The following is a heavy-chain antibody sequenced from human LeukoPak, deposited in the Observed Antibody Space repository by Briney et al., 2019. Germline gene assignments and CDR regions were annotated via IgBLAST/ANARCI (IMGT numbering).Heavy chain of an antibody. CDR2: INPSGGST. CDR1: GYTFTSYY. CDR3: ARDPLWGCLGLSYYFDC. Sequence: ASVKFSCKASGYTFTSYYMHWVRQPPGQGLEWMGIINPSGGSTSYAQKFQGRDTMTRDMSTSTVYMELSSLKYEDTPVYYCARDPLWGCLGLSYYFDCWGQGTLVTVSS. J-gene: IGHJ4*02. D-gene: IGHD3-16*02. V-gene: IGHV1-46*01.